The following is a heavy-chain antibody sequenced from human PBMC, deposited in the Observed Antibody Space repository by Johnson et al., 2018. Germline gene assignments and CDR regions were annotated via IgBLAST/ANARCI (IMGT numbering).Heavy chain of an antibody. Sequence: QVQLQESGPGLVKPSVTLSLTCTVSGGSISSYYWSWIRQPPGKGLEWMGYLYYSGSTNYNPSLKSRVTISVDTSKNQFSLKLSPVTAADTAVYYCARGVGISYGQYYYYYYMDVWGKGTTVTVSS. CDR3: ARGVGISYGQYYYYYYMDV. V-gene: IGHV4-59*01. CDR2: LYYSGST. J-gene: IGHJ6*03. D-gene: IGHD5-18*01. CDR1: GGSISSYY.